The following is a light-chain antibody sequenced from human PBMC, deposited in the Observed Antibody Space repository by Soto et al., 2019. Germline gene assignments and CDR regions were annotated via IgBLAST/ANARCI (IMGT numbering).Light chain of an antibody. CDR1: SSDVGGYNY. CDR2: DVG. V-gene: IGLV2-14*03. Sequence: QSALTQPASVSGSPGQSITISCTGTSSDVGGYNYVSWYQHRPGEVPKLIIYDVGNRPSGISDRFSGSKSGNTASLTISGLRAEDEADYYCNSYRNTAARYVFGTGTRSPS. CDR3: NSYRNTAARYV. J-gene: IGLJ1*01.